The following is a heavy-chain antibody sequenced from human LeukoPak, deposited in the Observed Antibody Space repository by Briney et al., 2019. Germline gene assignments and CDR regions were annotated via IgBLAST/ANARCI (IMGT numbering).Heavy chain of an antibody. CDR2: IYTSGST. CDR3: ARSLVWYFDL. D-gene: IGHD3-16*01. V-gene: IGHV4-61*02. Sequence: SETLSLTCTVSGGSISSGSYYWSWIRQPAGKGLEWIGRIYTSGSTNYNPSLKSRVTISVDTSKNQFSLKLSSVTAADTAVYYCARSLVWYFDLWGRGTLVTVSS. CDR1: GGSISSGSYY. J-gene: IGHJ2*01.